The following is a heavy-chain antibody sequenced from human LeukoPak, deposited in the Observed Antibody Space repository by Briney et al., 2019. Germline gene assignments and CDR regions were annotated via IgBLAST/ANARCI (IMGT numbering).Heavy chain of an antibody. CDR1: EFTVNTHY. V-gene: IGHV3-66*02. Sequence: PGGSLRLSCAASEFTVNTHYMNWVRQAPGKGLEWVSIIYSGGSTDYADSVKGRFTISRDNSKNTLYLQMNSLRAEDTAVYYCAKGLGYCSSTSCNRAFDIWGQGTMVTVSS. CDR2: IYSGGST. CDR3: AKGLGYCSSTSCNRAFDI. D-gene: IGHD2-2*02. J-gene: IGHJ3*02.